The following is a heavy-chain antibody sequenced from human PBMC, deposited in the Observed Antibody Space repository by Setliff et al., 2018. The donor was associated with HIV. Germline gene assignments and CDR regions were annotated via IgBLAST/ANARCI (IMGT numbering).Heavy chain of an antibody. V-gene: IGHV3-23*01. CDR3: AKATGSATSPRGSFDY. D-gene: IGHD3-16*01. Sequence: PGGSLRLSCEASGFTFSDYAMNWVRQAPGKGLEWVSAISGSGGSTYYADSVQGRFTISRDNSKNTLYLQMNSLRAEDTAVYYCAKATGSATSPRGSFDYLGRGTLVTVSS. CDR2: ISGSGGST. CDR1: GFTFSDYA. J-gene: IGHJ4*02.